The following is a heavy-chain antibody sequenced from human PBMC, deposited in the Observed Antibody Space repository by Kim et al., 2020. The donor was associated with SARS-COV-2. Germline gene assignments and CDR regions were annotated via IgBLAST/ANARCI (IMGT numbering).Heavy chain of an antibody. CDR3: ARDKEWLVRVSAFDI. CDR1: GGSISSSNW. V-gene: IGHV4-4*02. D-gene: IGHD6-19*01. Sequence: SETLSLTCAVSGGSISSSNWWSWVRQPPGKGLEWIGEIYHSGSTNYNPSLKSRVTISVDKSKNQFSLKLSSVTAADTAVYYCARDKEWLVRVSAFDIWGQGTMVTVSS. J-gene: IGHJ3*02. CDR2: IYHSGST.